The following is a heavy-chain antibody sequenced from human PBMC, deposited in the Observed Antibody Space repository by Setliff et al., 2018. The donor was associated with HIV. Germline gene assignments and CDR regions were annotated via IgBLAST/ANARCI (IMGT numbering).Heavy chain of an antibody. Sequence: SETLSLTCSVSGGSITNGDHYWAWIRQSPGKGLEWIGYIYYTGDTYYSSSFESRVVISLDTSNNQFSLRVRSVTAADTALYFCARMYISASVYFDYWGQGTLVTVSS. J-gene: IGHJ4*02. CDR3: ARMYISASVYFDY. V-gene: IGHV4-30-4*08. D-gene: IGHD3-9*01. CDR1: GGSITNGDHY. CDR2: IYYTGDT.